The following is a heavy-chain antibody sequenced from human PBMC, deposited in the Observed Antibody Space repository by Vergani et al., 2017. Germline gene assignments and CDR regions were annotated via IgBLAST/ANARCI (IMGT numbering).Heavy chain of an antibody. Sequence: QLQLQESGPGLVKPSATLSLTCSVSGASIRSSNYYWGWIRQPPGKGLEWIASIYYSGSTYYNPSLKSRVTISVDTSKNQFSLKLRSVTAADTAVYFWGRHATVEWLVKLGWIDPWGQGILVTVSS. CDR3: GRHATVEWLVKLGWIDP. V-gene: IGHV4-39*01. CDR2: IYYSGST. J-gene: IGHJ5*02. D-gene: IGHD6-19*01. CDR1: GASIRSSNYY.